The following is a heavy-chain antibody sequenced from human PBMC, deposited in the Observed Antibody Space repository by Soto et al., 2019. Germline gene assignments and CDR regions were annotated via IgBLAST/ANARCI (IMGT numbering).Heavy chain of an antibody. CDR1: GYTFTYYY. Sequence: ASVXVSFKASGYTFTYYYIHCVRQAPGQGLECMGWINPNSGGTDYAQKFQGRVTMTRDTSISTAYMELTRLRSDDTAVYYCARDNVGAMSSFDIWGQGTMVTVSS. V-gene: IGHV1-2*02. CDR3: ARDNVGAMSSFDI. D-gene: IGHD1-26*01. CDR2: INPNSGGT. J-gene: IGHJ3*02.